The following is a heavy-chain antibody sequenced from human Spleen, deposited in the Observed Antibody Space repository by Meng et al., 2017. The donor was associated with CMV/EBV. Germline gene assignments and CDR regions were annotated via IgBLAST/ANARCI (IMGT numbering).Heavy chain of an antibody. Sequence: GGSLRLSCAASGFTFSSYAMSWVRQAPGKGLEWVSVIYSGGSSTYYADSVKGRFTISRDNSKNTLYLQMNSLRAEDTAVYYCAKADTSITMVRGVIITGFDYWGQGTLVTVSS. V-gene: IGHV3-23*03. CDR1: GFTFSSYA. CDR3: AKADTSITMVRGVIITGFDY. D-gene: IGHD3-10*01. J-gene: IGHJ4*02. CDR2: IYSGGSST.